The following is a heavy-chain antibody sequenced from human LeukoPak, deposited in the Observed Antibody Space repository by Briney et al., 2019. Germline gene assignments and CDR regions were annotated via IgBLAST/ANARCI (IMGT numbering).Heavy chain of an antibody. D-gene: IGHD3-22*01. Sequence: GGSLRLSCAASGFTFSSYWMSWVRQAPGKGLEWVANINQDGSQKYYVDSVKGRFTISRDNAKNSLYLQMNSLRGEDTVVYYCASEEGDSSGLDYWGQGTLVTVSS. CDR2: INQDGSQK. CDR1: GFTFSSYW. V-gene: IGHV3-7*01. J-gene: IGHJ4*02. CDR3: ASEEGDSSGLDY.